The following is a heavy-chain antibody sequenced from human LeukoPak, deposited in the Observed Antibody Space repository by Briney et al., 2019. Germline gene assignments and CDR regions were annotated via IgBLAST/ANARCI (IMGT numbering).Heavy chain of an antibody. D-gene: IGHD6-13*01. V-gene: IGHV3-23*01. CDR2: ISASDGTT. J-gene: IGHJ4*02. CDR3: ALVSLYSSSWYGDY. CDR1: GFTLSTYA. Sequence: GGSLRLSCEASGFTLSTYAVSWVRQAPGKGLEWVSAISASDGTTYYADSVKGRFTISRDISKNTLFLQMNSLRAEDTALYYCALVSLYSSSWYGDYWGQGTLVTVSS.